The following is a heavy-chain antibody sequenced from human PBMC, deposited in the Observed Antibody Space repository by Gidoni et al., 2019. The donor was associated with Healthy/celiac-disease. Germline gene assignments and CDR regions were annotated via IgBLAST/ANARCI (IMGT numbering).Heavy chain of an antibody. J-gene: IGHJ4*02. D-gene: IGHD3-22*01. Sequence: EVQLVESGGGLVKPGGSLRLSCAASGFTFSRYSMNWVRQAPGKGLEWVSSISSSSSYIYYADSVKGRFTISRDNAKNSLYLQMNSLRAEDTAVYYCARDDYYDSSGYYLSCFDYWGQGTLVTVSS. CDR3: ARDDYYDSSGYYLSCFDY. CDR1: GFTFSRYS. V-gene: IGHV3-21*01. CDR2: ISSSSSYI.